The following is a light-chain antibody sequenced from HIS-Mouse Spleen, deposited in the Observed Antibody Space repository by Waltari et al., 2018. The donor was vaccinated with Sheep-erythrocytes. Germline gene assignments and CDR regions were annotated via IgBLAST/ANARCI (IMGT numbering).Light chain of an antibody. Sequence: QSALTQPRSVSGSPGQSVTISCTGTSSDVGGYNYVSWYQQHPGKAPKLMIYDVSKRPSGFPDPFSGSESGSTASLTTCGLQAEDEADYYCCSYAGSYNHVFATGTKVTVL. V-gene: IGLV2-11*01. CDR2: DVS. CDR1: SSDVGGYNY. CDR3: CSYAGSYNHV. J-gene: IGLJ1*01.